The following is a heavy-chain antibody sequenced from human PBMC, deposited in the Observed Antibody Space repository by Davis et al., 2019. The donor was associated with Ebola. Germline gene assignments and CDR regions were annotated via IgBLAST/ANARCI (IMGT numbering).Heavy chain of an antibody. CDR2: ISGSGGST. Sequence: PGGSLRLSCAASGFTFSSYAISWVRQAPGQGLEWVSAISGSGGSTYYADSVKGRFTISRDNSKNTLYLQMNSLRAEDTAVYYCAKAVFLEWFLFAFDIWGQGTMVTVSS. J-gene: IGHJ3*02. D-gene: IGHD3-3*01. CDR1: GFTFSSYA. CDR3: AKAVFLEWFLFAFDI. V-gene: IGHV3-23*01.